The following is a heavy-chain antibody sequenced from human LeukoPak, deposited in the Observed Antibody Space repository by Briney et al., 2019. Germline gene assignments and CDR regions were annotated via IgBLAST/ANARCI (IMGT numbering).Heavy chain of an antibody. D-gene: IGHD6-19*01. V-gene: IGHV1-2*02. J-gene: IGHJ5*02. CDR2: INPNSGGT. Sequence: ASVKVSCKASGYTFTGYYMHWVRQAPGQGLEWMGWINPNSGGTNYAQKFQGRVTMTRDTSITTAYMELSRLRSDDTVVYYCARVVAGNWFDPWGQGTLVTVSS. CDR3: ARVVAGNWFDP. CDR1: GYTFTGYY.